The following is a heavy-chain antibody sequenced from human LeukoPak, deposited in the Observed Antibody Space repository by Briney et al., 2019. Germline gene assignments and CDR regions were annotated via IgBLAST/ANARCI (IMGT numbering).Heavy chain of an antibody. Sequence: SETLSLTCAVYGGSFSGYYWNWIRQPPGKGLEWIGEINHSGRNNYNPSLKSRVTISVDTSKNQFSLKLTSVTAADTAVYYCARGLNRYYYYMDVWGKGTTVTVSS. J-gene: IGHJ6*03. CDR1: GGSFSGYY. CDR2: INHSGRN. V-gene: IGHV4-34*01. CDR3: ARGLNRYYYYMDV.